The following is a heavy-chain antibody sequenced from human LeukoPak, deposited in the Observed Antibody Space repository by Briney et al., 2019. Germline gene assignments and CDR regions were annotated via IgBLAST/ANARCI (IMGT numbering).Heavy chain of an antibody. CDR3: AKDQHYDSSGYNHAFDY. CDR1: GFTFNSYG. V-gene: IGHV3-33*06. CDR2: IWYDGSNK. Sequence: GRSLRLSCAASGFTFNSYGMHWVRQAPGKGLEWVAVIWYDGSNKYYADSVKGRFTISRDNSKNTLYLQMNSLRAEDTAVYYCAKDQHYDSSGYNHAFDYWGQGTLVTVSS. D-gene: IGHD3-22*01. J-gene: IGHJ4*02.